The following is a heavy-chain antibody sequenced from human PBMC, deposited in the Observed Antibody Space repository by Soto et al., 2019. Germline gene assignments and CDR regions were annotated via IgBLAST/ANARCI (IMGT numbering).Heavy chain of an antibody. CDR3: ARDLRITGTQSYGMDV. Sequence: SETLSLTCTVSGGSVSSGSYYWSWIRQPPGKGLEWIGYIYYSGSTNYNPSLKSRVTISVDTSKNQFSLKLSSVTAADTAVYYCARDLRITGTQSYGMDVWGQGTTVTAP. D-gene: IGHD1-7*01. J-gene: IGHJ6*02. CDR1: GGSVSSGSYY. V-gene: IGHV4-61*01. CDR2: IYYSGST.